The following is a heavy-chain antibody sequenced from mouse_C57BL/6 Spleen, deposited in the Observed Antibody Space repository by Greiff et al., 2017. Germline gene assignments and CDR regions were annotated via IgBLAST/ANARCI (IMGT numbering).Heavy chain of an antibody. J-gene: IGHJ2*01. CDR1: GFTFSNYW. CDR3: TAITTVVALDY. Sequence: EVQGVESGGGLVQPGGSMKLSCVASGFTFSNYWMNWVRQSPEKGLEWVAQIRLKSDNYATHYAESVKGRFTISRDDSKSSVYLQMNNLRAEDTGIYYCTAITTVVALDYWGQGTTLTVSS. CDR2: IRLKSDNYAT. V-gene: IGHV6-3*01. D-gene: IGHD1-1*01.